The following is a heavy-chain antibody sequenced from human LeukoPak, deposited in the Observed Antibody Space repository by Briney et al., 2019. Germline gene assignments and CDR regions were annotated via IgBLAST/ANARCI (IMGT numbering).Heavy chain of an antibody. V-gene: IGHV4-4*07. J-gene: IGHJ3*02. Sequence: PSETLSLTCTVSGGSISSYYWSWIRQPAGKGLEWIGRICTSGSTNYNPPLKSRVTMSVDTSKNQFSLKLSSVTAADTAVYYCARDQPLTYYYDSSGYSNDAFDIWGQGTMVTVSS. D-gene: IGHD3-22*01. CDR1: GGSISSYY. CDR3: ARDQPLTYYYDSSGYSNDAFDI. CDR2: ICTSGST.